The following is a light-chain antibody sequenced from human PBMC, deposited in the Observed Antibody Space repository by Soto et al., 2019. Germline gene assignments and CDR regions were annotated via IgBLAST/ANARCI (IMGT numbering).Light chain of an antibody. CDR2: GAS. V-gene: IGKV3-20*01. Sequence: EIVLTQSPGTLSLSPGEKPTLSSRASRTVTTSTLAWYQQKPGQAPRLLIYGASSRATGIADRFSGSGSGTDFTLTISRLEPEDFAVYFCQQYGTSPLTFGGGTKVEIK. J-gene: IGKJ4*01. CDR1: RTVTTST. CDR3: QQYGTSPLT.